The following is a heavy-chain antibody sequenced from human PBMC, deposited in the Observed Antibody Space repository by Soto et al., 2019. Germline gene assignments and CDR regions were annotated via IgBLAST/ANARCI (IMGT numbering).Heavy chain of an antibody. J-gene: IGHJ6*02. CDR1: GFTFSSYA. Sequence: PGGSLRLSCAASGFTFSSYAMSWVRQAPGKGLEWVSAISGSGGSTYYADSVKGRFTISRDNSKNTLYLQMNSLRAEDTAVYYCAKDPPPSSTWSSLNYGMDVWGQGTTVTVSS. CDR2: ISGSGGST. CDR3: AKDPPPSSTWSSLNYGMDV. D-gene: IGHD6-13*01. V-gene: IGHV3-23*01.